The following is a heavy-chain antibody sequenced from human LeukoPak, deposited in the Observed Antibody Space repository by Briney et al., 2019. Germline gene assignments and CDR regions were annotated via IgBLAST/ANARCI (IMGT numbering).Heavy chain of an antibody. CDR2: ISYDGSNK. J-gene: IGHJ4*02. CDR3: AKSLKAYSSGWYVSDH. Sequence: PGGSLRLSCAASGFTFSSYGMHWVRQAPGKGLEWVAVISYDGSNKYYADSVKGRFTISRDNSKNTLYLQMNSLRAEDTAVYYCAKSLKAYSSGWYVSDHWGQGTLVTVSS. CDR1: GFTFSSYG. D-gene: IGHD6-19*01. V-gene: IGHV3-30*18.